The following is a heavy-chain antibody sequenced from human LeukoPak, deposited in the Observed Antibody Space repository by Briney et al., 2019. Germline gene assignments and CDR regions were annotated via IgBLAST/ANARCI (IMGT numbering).Heavy chain of an antibody. CDR1: GFTFSTYS. Sequence: GGSLRPSCAASGFTFSTYSMHWVRQAPGKGLEWVSSISSSSGFIYYADSVKGRFTISRDNAKNSLYLQMSSLRAEDTAVYYCARDISYGSAWWGQGTLVTVSS. J-gene: IGHJ4*02. CDR2: ISSSSGFI. D-gene: IGHD3-10*01. CDR3: ARDISYGSAW. V-gene: IGHV3-21*01.